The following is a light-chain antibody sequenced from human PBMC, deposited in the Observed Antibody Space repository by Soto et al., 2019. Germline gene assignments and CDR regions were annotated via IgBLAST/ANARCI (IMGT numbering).Light chain of an antibody. CDR1: QGVRDD. Sequence: IQMTQSPSSLSASVGARVTITCRASQGVRDDVGWYQQKPGKAPKLLIYSASTLQSGVPSRFSGSGSGTDFTLNISGLQPEDFATYYCLQESNYPLTFGGGTKVEIK. CDR3: LQESNYPLT. V-gene: IGKV1-6*01. J-gene: IGKJ4*01. CDR2: SAS.